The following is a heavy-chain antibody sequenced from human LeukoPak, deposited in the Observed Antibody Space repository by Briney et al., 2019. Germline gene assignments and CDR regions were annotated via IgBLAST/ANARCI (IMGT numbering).Heavy chain of an antibody. CDR1: GFTFNNYY. CDR2: INIGGTNT. CDR3: ATDGAGFDT. Sequence: GGSLRLSCAASGFTFNNYYMGWIRQAPGKGLEWLSYINIGGTNTHYADSVKGRFTISRDNAKKSLYLEMNNLRAEDTAVYYCATDGAGFDTWGQGVLVTVSS. J-gene: IGHJ5*02. V-gene: IGHV3-11*01.